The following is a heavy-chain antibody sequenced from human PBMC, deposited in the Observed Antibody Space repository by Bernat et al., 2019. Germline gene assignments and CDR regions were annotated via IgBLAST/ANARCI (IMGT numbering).Heavy chain of an antibody. V-gene: IGHV3-33*01. Sequence: QVQLAESGGGVVQPGRSLRLSCAASGFTFRSYGMHWVRQAPGKGLEWVAVIWYDGTNKYYADSVKGRFTISRDNSKNKLYLQTNSLGAEDTAVYYCARAAMSAREECELGAFDIWGQGTMVTVSS. CDR2: IWYDGTNK. CDR1: GFTFRSYG. CDR3: ARAAMSAREECELGAFDI. J-gene: IGHJ3*02. D-gene: IGHD3-16*01.